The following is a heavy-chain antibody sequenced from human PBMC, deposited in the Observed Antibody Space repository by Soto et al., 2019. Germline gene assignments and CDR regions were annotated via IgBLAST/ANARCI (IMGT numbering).Heavy chain of an antibody. CDR3: ASRSGQLPYYFDY. J-gene: IGHJ4*02. D-gene: IGHD6-6*01. CDR1: GYTFTNYG. Sequence: ASVKVSCKASGYTFTNYGISWVLQAPGQGLEWMGWISAYKGNTNYAQKFQGRVTMTTDTSTSTAYMELRSLRSDDTAVYYCASRSGQLPYYFDYWGQGTLVTVSS. V-gene: IGHV1-18*01. CDR2: ISAYKGNT.